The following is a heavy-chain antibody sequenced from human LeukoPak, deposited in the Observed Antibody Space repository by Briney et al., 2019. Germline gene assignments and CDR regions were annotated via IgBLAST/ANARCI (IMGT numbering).Heavy chain of an antibody. D-gene: IGHD1-1*01. V-gene: IGHV1-18*04. CDR2: ISAYNGNT. J-gene: IGHJ4*02. CDR3: ARESPAGSWNARPDY. CDR1: GYTFTSYG. Sequence: ASVKVSCKASGYTFTSYGISWVRQAPGQGLEWMGWISAYNGNTNYAQKLQGRVTVTTDTSTSTAYMELRSLRSDDTAVYYCARESPAGSWNARPDYWGQGTLVTVSS.